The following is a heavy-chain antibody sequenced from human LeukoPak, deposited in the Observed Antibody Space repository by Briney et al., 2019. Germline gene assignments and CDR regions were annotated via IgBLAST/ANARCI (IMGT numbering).Heavy chain of an antibody. Sequence: SETLSLTCTVFGGSISSYYWSWIRQPPGKGLEWIGNIYYSGRTNYNPSLKSRVTISVDTSKNHFSLKLSSVTAADTAVYYCAGDRWGNWFDPWGQGTLVTVSS. CDR3: AGDRWGNWFDP. D-gene: IGHD5-24*01. CDR2: IYYSGRT. V-gene: IGHV4-59*01. CDR1: GGSISSYY. J-gene: IGHJ5*02.